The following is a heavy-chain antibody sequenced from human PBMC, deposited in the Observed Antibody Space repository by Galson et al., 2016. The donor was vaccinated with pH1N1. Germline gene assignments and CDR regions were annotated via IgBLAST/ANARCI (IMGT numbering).Heavy chain of an antibody. Sequence: SVKVSCKASGYTFTDKYLHWVRQAPGQGLEWMGRINPDSGDTRYTQKFQGRVTMTSDTSVTTAYMELTSVTYDDTAVYFCATSVEGSGSYYFDYWGHGTLVTVSS. CDR3: ATSVEGSGSYYFDY. V-gene: IGHV1-2*06. CDR2: INPDSGDT. CDR1: GYTFTDKY. J-gene: IGHJ4*01. D-gene: IGHD3-22*01.